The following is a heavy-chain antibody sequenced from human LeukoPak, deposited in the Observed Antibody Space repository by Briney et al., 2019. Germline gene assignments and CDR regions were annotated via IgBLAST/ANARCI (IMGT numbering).Heavy chain of an antibody. J-gene: IGHJ4*02. V-gene: IGHV3-7*01. CDR3: AREQYGDHFDN. Sequence: GGSPRLSCAASGFTFSSYWMSWVRQAPGKGLEWVANIKQDGSQKYYVGSVKGRFTISRDNAKNSLYLQMNSLRVDDTAVYYCAREQYGDHFDNWGQGTLVTVSS. CDR1: GFTFSSYW. D-gene: IGHD4-17*01. CDR2: IKQDGSQK.